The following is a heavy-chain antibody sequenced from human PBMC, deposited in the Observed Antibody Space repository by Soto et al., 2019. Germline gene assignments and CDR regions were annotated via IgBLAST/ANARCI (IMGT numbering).Heavy chain of an antibody. CDR2: MNPNSGNT. D-gene: IGHD5-12*01. V-gene: IGHV1-8*01. Sequence: QVQLVQSGAEMKKPGASVKVSCEASGYTFSSYDINWVRQATGQGLEWMGWMNPNSGNTGYVQKFQGRVTMTWSTAITTAYMELSSLRSDDTAVYYCARGYSGYIRRYGMDVWGQGTTVTVSS. CDR3: ARGYSGYIRRYGMDV. J-gene: IGHJ6*02. CDR1: GYTFSSYD.